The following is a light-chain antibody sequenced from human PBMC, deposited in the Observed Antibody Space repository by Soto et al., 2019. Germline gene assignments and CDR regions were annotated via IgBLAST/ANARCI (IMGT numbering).Light chain of an antibody. Sequence: QMTQSPSPLSASVGDRVTITCRASQNINNWLAWYQQKPGKAPKLLIYDAFSLGSGVPSRFSGSGSGTNFTLTISSLQPDDFATYHCQQYHTYPYTFGQGTKVDNK. J-gene: IGKJ2*01. CDR2: DAF. CDR3: QQYHTYPYT. CDR1: QNINNW. V-gene: IGKV1-5*01.